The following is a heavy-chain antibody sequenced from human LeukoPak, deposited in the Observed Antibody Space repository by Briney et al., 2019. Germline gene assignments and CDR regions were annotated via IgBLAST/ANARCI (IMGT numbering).Heavy chain of an antibody. CDR1: GGSISSSSYY. CDR2: IYYSGST. D-gene: IGHD2-2*01. Sequence: QSSEALSLTCTVSGGSISSSSYYWGWIRQPPGKGLEWIGSIYYSGSTYYNPSLKSRVTISVDTSKNQFSLKLSSVTAADTAVYYRARRLYCSSTSCYGDYYYYGMDVWGQGTTVTVSS. V-gene: IGHV4-39*01. J-gene: IGHJ6*02. CDR3: ARRLYCSSTSCYGDYYYYGMDV.